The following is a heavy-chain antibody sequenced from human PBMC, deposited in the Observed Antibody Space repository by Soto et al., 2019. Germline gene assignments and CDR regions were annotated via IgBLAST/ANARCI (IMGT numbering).Heavy chain of an antibody. Sequence: EVQLLDSGGRLVQPGGSLRLSCAASGFTFSNNAMTWVRQGPGKGLEWVSGISGSGGRSYYADSVKGRFTISRDNSKRTLYLQMNSLRAEDTAVYYCAKAYFVWSSEQPYYFDYWGQGTLVTVSS. CDR3: AKAYFVWSSEQPYYFDY. J-gene: IGHJ4*02. V-gene: IGHV3-23*01. CDR2: ISGSGGRS. D-gene: IGHD3-16*01. CDR1: GFTFSNNA.